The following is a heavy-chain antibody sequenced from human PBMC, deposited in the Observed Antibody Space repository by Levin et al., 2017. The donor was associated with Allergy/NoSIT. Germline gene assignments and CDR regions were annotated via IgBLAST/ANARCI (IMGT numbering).Heavy chain of an antibody. D-gene: IGHD6-13*01. CDR2: IYYSGST. CDR3: ARTPGIAAAAQDYNWFDP. J-gene: IGHJ5*02. Sequence: SETLSLTCTVSGGSISSYYWSWIRQPPGKGLEWIGYIYYSGSTNYNPSLKSRVTISVDTSKNQFSLKLSSVTAADTAVYYCARTPGIAAAAQDYNWFDPWGQGTLVTVSS. CDR1: GGSISSYY. V-gene: IGHV4-59*01.